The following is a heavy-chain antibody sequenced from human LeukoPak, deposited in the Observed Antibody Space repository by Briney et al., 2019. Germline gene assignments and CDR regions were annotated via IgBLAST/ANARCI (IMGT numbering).Heavy chain of an antibody. D-gene: IGHD2-21*02. CDR2: ISYDGSNK. J-gene: IGHJ6*02. V-gene: IGHV3-30*03. Sequence: PGGSLRLSCATSGFTFNTYSMHWVRQAPGKGLEWVAVISYDGSNKYYADSVKGRFTISRDNSKNTLYLQMNSLRAEDTAVYYCARADSLYYYGMDVWGQGTTVTVSS. CDR3: ARADSLYYYGMDV. CDR1: GFTFNTYS.